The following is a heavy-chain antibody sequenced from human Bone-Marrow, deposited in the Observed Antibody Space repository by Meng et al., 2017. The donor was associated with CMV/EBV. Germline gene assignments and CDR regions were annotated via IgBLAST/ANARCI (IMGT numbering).Heavy chain of an antibody. CDR1: GFTFCSYG. V-gene: IGHV3-30*02. D-gene: IGHD3-16*01. CDR2: IRYDGSEK. Sequence: GGSLRLSCAASGFTFCSYGMHWVRQAPGKGLEWVAFIRYDGSEKYYADSVKGRFTISRDNSKNTLYLQMNSLRAEDTAVYYYASWGRIEGPLWGQGTMVTVSS. J-gene: IGHJ3*01. CDR3: ASWGRIEGPL.